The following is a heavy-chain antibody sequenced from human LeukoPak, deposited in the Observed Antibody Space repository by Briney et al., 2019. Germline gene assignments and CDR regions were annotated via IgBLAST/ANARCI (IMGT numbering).Heavy chain of an antibody. D-gene: IGHD3-10*01. CDR3: ARGSGRITMVRGVQYYFDY. J-gene: IGHJ4*02. Sequence: GGSLRLSCAASGFTFSSYAMHWVRQAPGKGLEWVAVISYDGSNKYYADSVKGRFTISRDNSKNTLYLQMNSLRAEDTAVYYCARGSGRITMVRGVQYYFDYWGQGTLVTVPS. CDR1: GFTFSSYA. V-gene: IGHV3-30-3*01. CDR2: ISYDGSNK.